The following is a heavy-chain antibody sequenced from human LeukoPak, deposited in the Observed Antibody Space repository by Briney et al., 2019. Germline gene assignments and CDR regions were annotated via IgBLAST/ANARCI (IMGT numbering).Heavy chain of an antibody. V-gene: IGHV1-69*13. CDR3: ASDSARIAVAGTGGYFQH. J-gene: IGHJ1*01. CDR1: GGTFSSYA. CDR2: IIPIFGTA. Sequence: ASVKVSCKASGGTFSSYAISWVRQAPGQGLEWMGGIIPIFGTANYAQKFQGRVTITADESTSTAYMELSRLRSDDTAVYYCASDSARIAVAGTGGYFQHWGQGTLVTVSS. D-gene: IGHD6-19*01.